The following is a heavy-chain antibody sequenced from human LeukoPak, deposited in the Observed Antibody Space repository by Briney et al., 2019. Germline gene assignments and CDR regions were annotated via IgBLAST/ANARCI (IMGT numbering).Heavy chain of an antibody. Sequence: GGSLRLSCAASGFTFSSYAMSWVRQAPGKGLEWVANIKQDGSEKYYVDSVKGRFTISRDNAKNSLYLQMNSLRAEDTAVYYCARGEVTIFPYYYYGMDVWGQGTTVTVSS. CDR3: ARGEVTIFPYYYYGMDV. D-gene: IGHD4-17*01. CDR2: IKQDGSEK. J-gene: IGHJ6*02. CDR1: GFTFSSYA. V-gene: IGHV3-7*01.